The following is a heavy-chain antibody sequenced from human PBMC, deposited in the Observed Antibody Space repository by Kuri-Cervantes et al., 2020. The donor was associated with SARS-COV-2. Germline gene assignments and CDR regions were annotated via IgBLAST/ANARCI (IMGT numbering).Heavy chain of an antibody. CDR1: GDSFSSYS. CDR2: IIPMFGTA. J-gene: IGHJ4*02. Sequence: SVKVSCKAFGDSFSSYSFNWVRQAPGQGLEWMGGIIPMFGTADYAQKFQGRVTVTADESTRTVYMELSSLRSDDTAVYYCTTLIDYWGQGALVTVSS. V-gene: IGHV1-69*13. CDR3: TTLIDY.